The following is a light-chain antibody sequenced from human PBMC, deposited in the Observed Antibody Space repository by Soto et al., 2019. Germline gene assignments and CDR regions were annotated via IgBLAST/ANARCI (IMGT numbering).Light chain of an antibody. CDR2: LNSDGSH. CDR3: QTWDAGIQV. Sequence: QSVLTQSPSASASLGASVKLTCTLSSGHSSYAIAWHQQQPEKGPRYLMKLNSDGSHNKGDGIPDRFSGSSSGAERYLTISSLQSEDEADYYCQTWDAGIQVFAGGTQLTVL. CDR1: SGHSSYA. J-gene: IGLJ3*02. V-gene: IGLV4-69*01.